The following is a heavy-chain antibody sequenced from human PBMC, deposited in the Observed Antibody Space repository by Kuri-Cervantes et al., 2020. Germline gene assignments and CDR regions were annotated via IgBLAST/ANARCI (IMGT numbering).Heavy chain of an antibody. V-gene: IGHV4-4*07. CDR2: IYTSGST. CDR3: AREESRATYYYDSSGLCFDY. J-gene: IGHJ4*02. D-gene: IGHD3-22*01. CDR1: GGSISSYY. Sequence: SETLSLTCTVSGGSISSYYWSWIRQPAGKGLEWIGRIYTSGSTNYNPSLKSRVTMSVDTSKNQFSLKLSSVTAADTAVYYCAREESRATYYYDSSGLCFDYWGQGTLVTVSS.